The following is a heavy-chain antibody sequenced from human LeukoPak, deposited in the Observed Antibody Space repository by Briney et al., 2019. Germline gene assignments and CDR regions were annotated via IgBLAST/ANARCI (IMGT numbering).Heavy chain of an antibody. CDR3: AKDRPATGTTEAFDI. Sequence: GGSLRLSCAASGFTFDDYAMHWVRQAPGKGLEWASGISWNSGSIGYADSVKGRFTISRDNAKNSLYLQMNSLRAEDTAVYYCAKDRPATGTTEAFDIWGQGTMVTVSS. CDR1: GFTFDDYA. D-gene: IGHD1-7*01. CDR2: ISWNSGSI. V-gene: IGHV3-9*01. J-gene: IGHJ3*02.